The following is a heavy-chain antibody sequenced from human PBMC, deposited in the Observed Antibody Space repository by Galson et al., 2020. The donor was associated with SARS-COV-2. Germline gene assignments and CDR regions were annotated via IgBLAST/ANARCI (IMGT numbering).Heavy chain of an antibody. J-gene: IGHJ4*02. CDR2: ISSDGSNK. D-gene: IGHD5-18*01. Sequence: GGSLRLSCAASGFTFSSYAMHWVRQAPGKGLEWVAVISSDGSNKYYADSVKGRFTISRDNSKNTLYLQMNSLRAEDTAVYYCARAGYSYGYLSTVGGYWGQGTLVTVSS. CDR3: ARAGYSYGYLSTVGGY. CDR1: GFTFSSYA. V-gene: IGHV3-30*04.